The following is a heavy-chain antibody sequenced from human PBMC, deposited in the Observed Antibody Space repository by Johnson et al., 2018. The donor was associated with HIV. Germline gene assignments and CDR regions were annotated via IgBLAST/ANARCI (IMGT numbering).Heavy chain of an antibody. Sequence: VQLVESGGGVVRPGGSLRLSCAASGFTLHDYDMSWVRQAPGKGLEWVSGFSRNGGSIGSAASVKCRFTISRDNSKNTLYLQMNSLRADDTAVYYCARGEYDILTGYAFDIWGQVTMVTVSS. J-gene: IGHJ3*02. V-gene: IGHV3-20*04. CDR1: GFTLHDYD. CDR2: FSRNGGSI. CDR3: ARGEYDILTGYAFDI. D-gene: IGHD3-9*01.